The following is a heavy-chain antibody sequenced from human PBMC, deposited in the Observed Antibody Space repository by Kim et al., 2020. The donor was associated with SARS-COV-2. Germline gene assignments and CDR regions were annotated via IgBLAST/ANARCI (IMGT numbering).Heavy chain of an antibody. D-gene: IGHD2-8*01. J-gene: IGHJ4*02. Sequence: AACVKGRLNICRDNAKNLLFLQMNSLRDEDTAVYYCASPYFTKGVCRLFDFWGQGTLVTVSS. CDR3: ASPYFTKGVCRLFDF. V-gene: IGHV3-48*02.